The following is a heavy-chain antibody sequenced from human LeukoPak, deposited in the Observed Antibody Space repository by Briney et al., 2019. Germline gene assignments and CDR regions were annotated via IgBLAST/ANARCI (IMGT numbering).Heavy chain of an antibody. CDR3: ARSASDTAMVTGVDY. V-gene: IGHV1-69*01. D-gene: IGHD5-18*01. J-gene: IGHJ4*02. CDR2: IIPIFGTA. CDR1: GGTFSSYA. Sequence: SVKVSCKASGGTFSSYAISWVRQAPGQGLEWMGGIIPIFGTANYAQKFQGRVTITADESTSTAYMELSSLRSEDTAVYYCARSASDTAMVTGVDYWGQGTLVTVSS.